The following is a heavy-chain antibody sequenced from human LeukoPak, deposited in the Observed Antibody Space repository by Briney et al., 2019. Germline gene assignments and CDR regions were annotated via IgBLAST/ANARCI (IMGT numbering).Heavy chain of an antibody. CDR2: ISSSSSYI. J-gene: IGHJ3*02. D-gene: IGHD6-13*01. CDR1: GFTFSSYS. V-gene: IGHV3-21*01. Sequence: PGGSLRLSCAASGFTFSSYSMNWVRQAPGKGLDWVSSISSSSSYIYYADPVKGRFTISRDHAKNSLYLQMNSLRAEDTAVYYCARDSSSSRDAFEIWGQGTMVTVSS. CDR3: ARDSSSSRDAFEI.